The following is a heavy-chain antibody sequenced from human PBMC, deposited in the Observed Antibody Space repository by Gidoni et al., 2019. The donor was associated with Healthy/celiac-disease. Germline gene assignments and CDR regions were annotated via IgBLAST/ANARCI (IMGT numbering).Heavy chain of an antibody. Sequence: EVQLVESGGGLVKPGGSLRLSCAASGFTFSSYSMNWVRQAPGKGLEWVSSISSSSSYIYYADSVKGRFTISRDNAKNSLYLQMNRLRAEDTAVYYCARDGRGGWYAYWGQGTLVTVSS. J-gene: IGHJ4*02. D-gene: IGHD6-19*01. V-gene: IGHV3-21*01. CDR1: GFTFSSYS. CDR2: ISSSSSYI. CDR3: ARDGRGGWYAY.